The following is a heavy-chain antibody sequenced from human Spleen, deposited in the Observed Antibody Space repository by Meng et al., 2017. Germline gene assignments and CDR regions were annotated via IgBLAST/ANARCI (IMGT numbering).Heavy chain of an antibody. Sequence: EVQLLESGGGLVQPGGSLILSCAASGFTFSSFAMIWVRQAPGKGLEWVSEISHSGGNTYYTDSVKGRFTVSRDNSKNTLYLQMNSLRVEDTAVYYCAKTNTGSFDYWGQGTLVTVSS. CDR1: GFTFSSFA. V-gene: IGHV3-23*01. J-gene: IGHJ4*02. D-gene: IGHD2/OR15-2a*01. CDR2: ISHSGGNT. CDR3: AKTNTGSFDY.